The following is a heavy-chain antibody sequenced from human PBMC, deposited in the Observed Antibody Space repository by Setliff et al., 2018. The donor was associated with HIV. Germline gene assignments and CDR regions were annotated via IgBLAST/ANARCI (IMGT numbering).Heavy chain of an antibody. D-gene: IGHD3-22*01. CDR2: INPNIGGT. J-gene: IGHJ4*02. CDR1: GYTFTGYH. CDR3: ARTDHSSGYYYNFDY. V-gene: IGHV1-2*02. Sequence: ASVKVSCKASGYTFTGYHIHWVRQAPGQGLEWMGWINPNIGGTNSAQKFQGRVTMTRDTSISTAYMVLSRLRSDDTAVYYCARTDHSSGYYYNFDYWGQGTLVTVSS.